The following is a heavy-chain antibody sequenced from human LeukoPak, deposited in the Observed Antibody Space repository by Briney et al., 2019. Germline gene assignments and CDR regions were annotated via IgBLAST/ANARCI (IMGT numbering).Heavy chain of an antibody. V-gene: IGHV3-64*01. CDR2: ISSNGGST. D-gene: IGHD3-10*01. Sequence: GGSLRLSCAASGFTFSSYAMHWVRQAPGKGLEYVSAISSNGGSTYYANSVKGRFTISRDNSKNTLYLQMGSLRAEDMAVYYCARADALLWFGPGLYYMDVWGKGTTVTVSS. CDR3: ARADALLWFGPGLYYMDV. CDR1: GFTFSSYA. J-gene: IGHJ6*03.